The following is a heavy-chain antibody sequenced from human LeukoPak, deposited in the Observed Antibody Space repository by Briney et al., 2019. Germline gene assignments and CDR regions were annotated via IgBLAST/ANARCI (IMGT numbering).Heavy chain of an antibody. CDR3: ARHGRYYDILTGYYYWFDP. J-gene: IGHJ5*02. D-gene: IGHD3-9*01. Sequence: SETLSLTCTVSGGSISSGSYYWSWIRQPAGKGLEWIGRIYTSGSTNYNPSLKSRVTISVDASKNQFSVKLSSVTAADTAVYYCARHGRYYDILTGYYYWFDPWGQGTLVTVSS. V-gene: IGHV4-61*02. CDR1: GGSISSGSYY. CDR2: IYTSGST.